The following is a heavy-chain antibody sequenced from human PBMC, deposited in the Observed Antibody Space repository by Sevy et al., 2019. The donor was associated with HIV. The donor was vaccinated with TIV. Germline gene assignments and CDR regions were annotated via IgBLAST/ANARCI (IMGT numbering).Heavy chain of an antibody. V-gene: IGHV4-4*02. Sequence: SETLSLTCAVSGGSISSSNWWSWVRQPPGKGLEWIGEIYRSGSTNYNPSLKSRVTISVDKSENQFSLKLSSVTAADTAVYYCARASMVRGVKISYYYYYMDVWGKGTTVTVSS. D-gene: IGHD3-10*01. CDR2: IYRSGST. J-gene: IGHJ6*03. CDR3: ARASMVRGVKISYYYYYMDV. CDR1: GGSISSSNW.